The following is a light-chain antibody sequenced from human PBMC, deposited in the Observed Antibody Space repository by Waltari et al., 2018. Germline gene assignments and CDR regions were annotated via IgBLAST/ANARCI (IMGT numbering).Light chain of an antibody. CDR3: CSYAGSYTWV. Sequence: QSALTQPRSVSGSPGQSVTISCTGTSSDVDGYTYVYWYQQHPGKAPKLMIYDVNKRPSGVPDRFSGSKSGNTASLTISGLQTEDEADYYCCSYAGSYTWVFGGGTKLTVL. J-gene: IGLJ3*02. CDR2: DVN. CDR1: SSDVDGYTY. V-gene: IGLV2-11*01.